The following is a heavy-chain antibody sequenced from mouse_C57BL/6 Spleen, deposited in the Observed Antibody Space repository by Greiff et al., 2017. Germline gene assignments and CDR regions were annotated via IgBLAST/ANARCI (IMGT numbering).Heavy chain of an antibody. CDR3: TGTRGWDFDY. V-gene: IGHV14-1*01. CDR2: FDPEDGDT. CDR1: GFNIKDYY. J-gene: IGHJ2*01. D-gene: IGHD3-3*01. Sequence: VQLKLSGAELVRPGASVKLSCTASGFNIKDYYMHWVKQRPEQGLEWIGRFDPEDGDTEYAPKFEGKATVTSDTSSNTAYLQLSSLTSEDTAVYYCTGTRGWDFDYWGQGTTLTVSS.